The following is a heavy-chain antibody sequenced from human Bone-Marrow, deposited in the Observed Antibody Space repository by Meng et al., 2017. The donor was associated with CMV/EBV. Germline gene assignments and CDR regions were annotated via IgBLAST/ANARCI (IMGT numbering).Heavy chain of an antibody. CDR2: IYRGGST. D-gene: IGHD3-10*02. CDR1: GFSVSNNY. V-gene: IGHV3-66*02. Sequence: GESLKISCAASGFSVSNNYMTWVRQAPGKGLEWVSVIYRGGSTSYADSVKGRFTISRDNSKNTLYLHMNSLRAEDTAVYYCVTDVPVDGRWDWRQGTLVTVSS. J-gene: IGHJ4*02. CDR3: VTDVPVDGRWD.